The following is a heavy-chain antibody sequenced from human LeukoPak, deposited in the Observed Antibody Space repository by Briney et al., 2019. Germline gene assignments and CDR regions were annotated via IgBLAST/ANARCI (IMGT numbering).Heavy chain of an antibody. CDR1: GFTFITYW. D-gene: IGHD3-10*01. V-gene: IGHV3-7*01. CDR3: ASDLVWGVKSY. J-gene: IGHJ4*02. Sequence: PGGSLRLSCAASGFTFITYWMSWVRQAPGKGLEWVANIKQDGSEKYYVDSVKGRFTISRDNAKNSLYLQMNSLRVEDTAVYYCASDLVWGVKSYWGQGTLVIVSS. CDR2: IKQDGSEK.